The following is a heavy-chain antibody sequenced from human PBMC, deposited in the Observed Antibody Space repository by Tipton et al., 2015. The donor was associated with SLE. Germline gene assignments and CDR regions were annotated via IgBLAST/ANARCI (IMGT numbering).Heavy chain of an antibody. CDR3: ARREISDAFDI. Sequence: TLSLTCTVSGGSISSSSYYWGWIRQPPGKGLEWIGSIYYSGSTYYNPSLKSRVTISVDTSKNQFSLKLSSVTAADTAVYYCARREISDAFDIWGQGTMVTVSS. V-gene: IGHV4-39*07. CDR2: IYYSGST. CDR1: GGSISSSSYY. D-gene: IGHD1-26*01. J-gene: IGHJ3*02.